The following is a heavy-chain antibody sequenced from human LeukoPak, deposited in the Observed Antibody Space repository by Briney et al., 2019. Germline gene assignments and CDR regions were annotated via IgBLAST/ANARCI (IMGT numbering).Heavy chain of an antibody. D-gene: IGHD1-26*01. J-gene: IGHJ3*02. CDR2: ISTSSSYI. CDR3: SRGRENSGSYSDAFDI. V-gene: IGHV3-21*01. CDR1: GFTFSSYS. Sequence: GGSLRLSCAASGFTFSSYSMHWVRQAPGQGLEWVSSISTSSSYIYYADLVKGRFTISRDNAKKSLYLQMNSLRAEDTAVYYCSRGRENSGSYSDAFDIWGQGTMITVSS.